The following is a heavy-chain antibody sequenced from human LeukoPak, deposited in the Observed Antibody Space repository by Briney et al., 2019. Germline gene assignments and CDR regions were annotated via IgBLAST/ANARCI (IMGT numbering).Heavy chain of an antibody. CDR2: FHYIGST. V-gene: IGHV4-59*08. J-gene: IGHJ4*02. CDR1: GGSISSYY. D-gene: IGHD5-12*01. Sequence: SETLSLTCTVFGGSISSYYWSWIRQPPGKGLEWIGYFHYIGSTKYNPSLKSRVTISADTSRNQLSMKLTSVTAADTAVYYCARHPPPGNNGYEGFIDNWGQGTLVIVSS. CDR3: ARHPPPGNNGYEGFIDN.